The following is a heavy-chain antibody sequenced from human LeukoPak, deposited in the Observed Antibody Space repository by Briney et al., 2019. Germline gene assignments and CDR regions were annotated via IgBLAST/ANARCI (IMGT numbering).Heavy chain of an antibody. CDR1: GFTFDDYG. V-gene: IGHV3-20*04. CDR3: ARKWSPVRGYYGSGSYYVDAFDI. Sequence: GGSLRLSCAASGFTFDDYGMSWVRQAPGKGLEWVSGINWNGGSTGYADSVKGRFTISRDNAKNSLYLQMNSLRAEDTALYYCARKWSPVRGYYGSGSYYVDAFDIWGQGTMVAVSS. D-gene: IGHD3-10*01. J-gene: IGHJ3*02. CDR2: INWNGGST.